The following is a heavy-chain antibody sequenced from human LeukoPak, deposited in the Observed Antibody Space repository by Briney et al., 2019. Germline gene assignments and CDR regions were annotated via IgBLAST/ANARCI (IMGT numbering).Heavy chain of an antibody. CDR1: GGSISSYY. J-gene: IGHJ4*02. CDR3: ARAANGGYDSSGYYPDY. V-gene: IGHV4-4*07. CDR2: IYSSGST. Sequence: SETLSLTCTVSGGSISSYYWSWIRQPAGKGLEWIGRIYSSGSTNYNPSLKSRVTMSVDTSKNQFSLKLSSVTAADTAVYYCARAANGGYDSSGYYPDYWGQGTLVTVSS. D-gene: IGHD3-22*01.